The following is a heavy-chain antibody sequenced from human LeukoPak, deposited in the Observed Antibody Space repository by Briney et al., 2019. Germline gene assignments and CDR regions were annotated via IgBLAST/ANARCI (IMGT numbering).Heavy chain of an antibody. Sequence: ASVKVSCKASGYRITSYGISWVRQAPGQGLEWMGWINTYNGNTDYVQNLQGRVTMTTDTSTSTAYMELRSLRSDDTAVYYCARDADFWSGYYPYFDYWGQGTLVTVSS. CDR1: GYRITSYG. V-gene: IGHV1-18*01. D-gene: IGHD3-3*01. CDR2: INTYNGNT. CDR3: ARDADFWSGYYPYFDY. J-gene: IGHJ4*02.